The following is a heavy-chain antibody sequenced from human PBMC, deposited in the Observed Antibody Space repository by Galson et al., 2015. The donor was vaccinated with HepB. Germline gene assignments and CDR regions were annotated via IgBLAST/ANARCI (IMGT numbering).Heavy chain of an antibody. CDR1: GGTFSSYA. CDR2: IIPIFGTA. CDR3: ARDAVLYSSGWFDY. V-gene: IGHV1-69*13. J-gene: IGHJ4*02. D-gene: IGHD6-25*01. Sequence: SVKVSCKASGGTFSSYAISWVRQAPGQGLEWMGGIIPIFGTANYAQKFQGRVTITADESTSTAYMELSSLRSEDTAVYYCARDAVLYSSGWFDYWGQGTLVTVSS.